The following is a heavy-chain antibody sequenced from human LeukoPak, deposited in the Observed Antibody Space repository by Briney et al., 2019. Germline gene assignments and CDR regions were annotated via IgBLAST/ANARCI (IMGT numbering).Heavy chain of an antibody. V-gene: IGHV3-33*01. J-gene: IGHJ4*02. CDR3: ATPGGSSSVDDYYFDY. D-gene: IGHD6-19*01. Sequence: GGSLRLSCAASGFTFSSDGMHWVRQAPGKGLEWVAVIWYDGSNKYYADSVKGRFTISRDNSKNTLYLQMNSLRAEDTAVYYCATPGGSSSVDDYYFDYWGQGTLVTVSS. CDR1: GFTFSSDG. CDR2: IWYDGSNK.